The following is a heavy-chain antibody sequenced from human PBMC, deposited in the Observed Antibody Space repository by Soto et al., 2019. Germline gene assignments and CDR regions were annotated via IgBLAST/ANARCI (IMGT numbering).Heavy chain of an antibody. CDR3: VYYCAKSNYGGDDYFQYGMDV. D-gene: IGHD2-21*02. V-gene: IGHV1-2*02. CDR2: INPKSGAT. CDR1: GYRFTGYG. J-gene: IGHJ6*02. Sequence: QVQLVQSGAEVKKPGDSLKVSCKASGYRFTGYGLHWVRQAPGQGLQWMGWINPKSGATDYAQKFQGRVTMTREMSTNTAYLELSGLRSDHTADDTDVYYCAKSNYGGDDYFQYGMDVWGQWTTVTVSS.